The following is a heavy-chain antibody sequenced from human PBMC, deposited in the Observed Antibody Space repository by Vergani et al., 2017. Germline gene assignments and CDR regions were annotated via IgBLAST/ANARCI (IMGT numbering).Heavy chain of an antibody. D-gene: IGHD2-21*02. CDR1: GGAINSYY. Sequence: QLQLQESGPGQVNPSETLSLTCAVSGGAINSYYWSWIRQAPGKGLEWIGNIRSNGRTMYNPALTSRVTISIDTSKKQFFLNLKSVTAADTAIYYWGGRSIVTSSDYGGQGTLVSVSS. J-gene: IGHJ4*02. CDR2: IRSNGRT. V-gene: IGHV4-59*01. CDR3: GGRSIVTSSDY.